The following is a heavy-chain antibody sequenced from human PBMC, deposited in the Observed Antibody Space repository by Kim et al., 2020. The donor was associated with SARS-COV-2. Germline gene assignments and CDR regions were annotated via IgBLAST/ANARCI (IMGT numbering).Heavy chain of an antibody. V-gene: IGHV4-4*02. J-gene: IGHJ4*02. Sequence: PSLKSRVTISVDKSKNQFSLKLSSVTAADTAVYYCARGYGSGGSCYHFDYWGPGTLVTVSS. D-gene: IGHD2-15*01. CDR3: ARGYGSGGSCYHFDY.